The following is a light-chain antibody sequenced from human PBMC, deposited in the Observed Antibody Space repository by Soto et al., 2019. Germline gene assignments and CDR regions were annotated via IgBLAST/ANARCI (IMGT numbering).Light chain of an antibody. CDR1: QSISSW. Sequence: DIQITHSPSNLSASVGDRVTITCRASQSISSWLAWYQQKQGKAPKXLIYDASSMESGVPPRFSGSGSGTELTITISSLQPDDFETYYCQQYNSYFQTFGQGTKGDTK. CDR3: QQYNSYFQT. CDR2: DAS. J-gene: IGKJ1*01. V-gene: IGKV1-5*01.